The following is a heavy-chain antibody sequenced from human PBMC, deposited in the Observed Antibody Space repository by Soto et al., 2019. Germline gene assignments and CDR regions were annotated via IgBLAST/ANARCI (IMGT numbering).Heavy chain of an antibody. J-gene: IGHJ3*02. Sequence: QVQLVQSGAEVKKPGYSVKVSCKASGGTFSSYTISWVRQAPGQGLEWMGRIIPILGIANYAQKFQGRVTITADKSTSTAYMELSSLRSEDTAVYYCARKLGYCSGGSCYNDAFDIWGQGTMVTVSS. V-gene: IGHV1-69*02. CDR2: IIPILGIA. CDR3: ARKLGYCSGGSCYNDAFDI. D-gene: IGHD2-15*01. CDR1: GGTFSSYT.